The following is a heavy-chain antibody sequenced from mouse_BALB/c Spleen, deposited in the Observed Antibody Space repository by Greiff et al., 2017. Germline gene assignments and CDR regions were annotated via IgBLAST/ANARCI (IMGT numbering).Heavy chain of an antibody. CDR1: GFNIKDTY. V-gene: IGHV14-3*02. D-gene: IGHD1-1*01. CDR2: IDPANGNT. J-gene: IGHJ2*01. CDR3: ARSPYGSSYVRDY. Sequence: EVQLQQSGAELVKPGASVKLSCTASGFNIKDTYMHWVKQRPEQGLEWIGRIDPANGNTKYDPKFQGKATITADTSSNTAYLQLSSLTSEDTAVYYCARSPYGSSYVRDYWGQGTTLTVSS.